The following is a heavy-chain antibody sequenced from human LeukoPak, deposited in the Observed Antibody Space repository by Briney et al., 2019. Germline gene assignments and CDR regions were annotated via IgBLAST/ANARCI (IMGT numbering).Heavy chain of an antibody. V-gene: IGHV3-13*01. CDR1: GFVLSDYG. D-gene: IGHD3/OR15-3a*01. CDR3: VRAKRETSSRPWTSGMDV. J-gene: IGHJ6*02. CDR2: IGSAGDK. Sequence: GGSLRLSCAASGFVLSDYGIHWVRQGIGKGLDWVSGIGSAGDKYYAGSERGRFTISRENAENFVYLQMNGLRAEDTAIYYCVRAKRETSSRPWTSGMDVWGQGTTVTVSS.